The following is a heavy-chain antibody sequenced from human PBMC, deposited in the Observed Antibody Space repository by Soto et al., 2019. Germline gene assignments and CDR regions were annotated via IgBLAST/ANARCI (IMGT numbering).Heavy chain of an antibody. CDR2: INGDGSRT. D-gene: IGHD2-2*01. CDR1: GFTFSNYF. V-gene: IGHV3-74*03. CDR3: GKGVHRGQRAA. J-gene: IGHJ5*02. Sequence: GGSLRLSCAASGFTFSNYFMHWVRQAPGKGPVWVSQINGDGSRTEYADSVKGRFTISRDNADNTLYLQMRSLRAEDTAVYYCGKGVHRGQRAAWGQGTLVTVSS.